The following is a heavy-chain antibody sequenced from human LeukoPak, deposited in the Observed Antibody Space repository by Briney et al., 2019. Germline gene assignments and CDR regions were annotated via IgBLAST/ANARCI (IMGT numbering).Heavy chain of an antibody. J-gene: IGHJ4*01. Sequence: PSETLSLTCTVSGGSISSGDYYWSWIRQPPGKGLEWIGYIYYSGSTYYNPSLKSRVIISVDTSKNQFSLKLSSVTAADTAVYYCARSLWFGSLYQIHFDYWGQGTLVTVSS. CDR2: IYYSGST. D-gene: IGHD3-10*01. CDR1: GGSISSGDYY. V-gene: IGHV4-30-4*01. CDR3: ARSLWFGSLYQIHFDY.